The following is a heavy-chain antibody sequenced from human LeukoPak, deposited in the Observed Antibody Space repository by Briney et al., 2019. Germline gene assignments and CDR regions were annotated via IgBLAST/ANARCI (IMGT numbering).Heavy chain of an antibody. D-gene: IGHD5-18*01. CDR1: GGSFNDYY. CDR2: INHRGST. V-gene: IGHV4-34*01. CDR3: ARLLGYSYAPRSMAFDI. Sequence: SETLSLTCAVYGGSFNDYYWSWIRQPPGKGLEWIGEINHRGSTNYNPSLKSRVTISVDTSKNQFSLKLSSVTAADTAVYYCARLLGYSYAPRSMAFDIWGQGTMVTVSS. J-gene: IGHJ3*02.